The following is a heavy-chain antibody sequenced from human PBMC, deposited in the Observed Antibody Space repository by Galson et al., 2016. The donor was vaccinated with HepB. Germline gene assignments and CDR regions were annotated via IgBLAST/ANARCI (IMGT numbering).Heavy chain of an antibody. CDR1: GYAYTSYG. Sequence: SVKVSCTASGYAYTSYGINWLRQAPGQGLEWMGWISAASGNTLYAPKFQGRVTLTTDTSTSTAYMELTSLTSDDTAVYYCARSTFGLSNPWGQGTLVTVSS. CDR2: ISAASGNT. D-gene: IGHD3/OR15-3a*01. V-gene: IGHV1-18*01. J-gene: IGHJ5*02. CDR3: ARSTFGLSNP.